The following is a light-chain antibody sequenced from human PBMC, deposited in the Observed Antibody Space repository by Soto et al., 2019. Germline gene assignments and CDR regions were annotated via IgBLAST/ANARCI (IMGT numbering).Light chain of an antibody. J-gene: IGLJ3*02. CDR1: SSDIGGYDY. Sequence: QSALTQPPSASGSPGQSVTISCTGTSSDIGGYDYVSWYQQHPGKAPKLIIYEVSKRPSGVPDRFSGSKSGNTASLTVSGLQAEDEADYYCISYAGSNNLVFAGGTKVTVL. V-gene: IGLV2-8*01. CDR3: ISYAGSNNLV. CDR2: EVS.